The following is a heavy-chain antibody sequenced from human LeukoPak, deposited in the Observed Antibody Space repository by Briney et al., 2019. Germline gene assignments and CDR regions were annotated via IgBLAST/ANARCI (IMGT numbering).Heavy chain of an antibody. CDR1: GGSFSGYY. CDR2: TNHSGST. CDR3: ASASRLGHCSGGSCPNFDY. V-gene: IGHV4-34*01. J-gene: IGHJ4*02. D-gene: IGHD2-15*01. Sequence: SETLSLTCAVYGGSFSGYYWSWIRQPPGKGLEWIGETNHSGSTNYNPSLKSRVTISVDTSKNQFSLKLSSVTAADTAVYYCASASRLGHCSGGSCPNFDYWGQGTLVTVSS.